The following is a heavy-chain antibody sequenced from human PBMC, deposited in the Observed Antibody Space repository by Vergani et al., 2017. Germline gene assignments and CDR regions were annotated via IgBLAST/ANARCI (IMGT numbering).Heavy chain of an antibody. D-gene: IGHD1-1*01. CDR3: ARHRGTTGYYFDY. V-gene: IGHV4-59*08. J-gene: IGHJ4*02. Sequence: VQLVESGGGLVQPGGSLRLSCAASGFTFSSYAMSWVRQAPGKGLEWIGYIYYSGSTNYNPSLKSRVTISVDTSKNQFSLKLSSVTAADTAVYYCARHRGTTGYYFDYWGQGTLVTVSS. CDR1: GFTFSSYA. CDR2: IYYSGST.